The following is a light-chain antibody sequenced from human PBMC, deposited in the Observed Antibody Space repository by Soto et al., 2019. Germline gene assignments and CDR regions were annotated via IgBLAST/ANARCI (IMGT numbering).Light chain of an antibody. CDR3: QQYGSFPIT. CDR1: QSVKSSY. Sequence: EIVLTQSPGTLSLSPGERATLPCRASQSVKSSYLAWYQHKPGQAPRLLIYGTSSRATGIPDRFSGSGSGTDFTLTISRLEPEDFAVYYCQQYGSFPITFGQGTKVDI. V-gene: IGKV3-20*01. CDR2: GTS. J-gene: IGKJ1*01.